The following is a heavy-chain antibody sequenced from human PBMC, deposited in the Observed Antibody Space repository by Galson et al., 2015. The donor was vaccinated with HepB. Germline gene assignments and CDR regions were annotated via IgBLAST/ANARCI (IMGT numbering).Heavy chain of an antibody. CDR1: GFTFSSYN. J-gene: IGHJ6*02. CDR2: ISSSSSTI. V-gene: IGHV3-48*02. D-gene: IGHD6-19*01. Sequence: SLRLSCPASGFTFSSYNMNWVRQAPGKGLEWVSYISSSSSTIYYADSVKGRFTISRDNAKNSLYLQMNSLRDEDTAVYYCARDSGSGRGYYYYGMDVWGQGTTVTVSS. CDR3: ARDSGSGRGYYYYGMDV.